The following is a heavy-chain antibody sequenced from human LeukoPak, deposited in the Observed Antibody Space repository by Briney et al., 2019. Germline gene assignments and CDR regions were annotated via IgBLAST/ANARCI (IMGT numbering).Heavy chain of an antibody. J-gene: IGHJ3*02. D-gene: IGHD2/OR15-2a*01. CDR1: GGSFSVYY. V-gene: IGHV4-34*01. CDR3: TRHTSSGAFDI. CDR2: INHSGST. Sequence: KPSETLSLTCAVYGGSFSVYYWSWIRQPPGKGLEWIGEINHSGSTNYNPSLKSRVTISVDTSKNQFSLKLSSVTAADTAVYYCTRHTSSGAFDIWGQGTMVTVSS.